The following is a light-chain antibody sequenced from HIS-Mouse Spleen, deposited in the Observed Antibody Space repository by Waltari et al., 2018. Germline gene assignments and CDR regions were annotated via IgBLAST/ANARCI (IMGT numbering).Light chain of an antibody. CDR1: SSDVGGYNY. CDR3: CSYAGSSNWV. CDR2: DVS. J-gene: IGLJ3*02. V-gene: IGLV2-11*01. Sequence: QSALTQPRSVSGSPGQSVPISCTGTSSDVGGYNYVSWYQQHPGKAPKLMIYDVSKRPSGVPDRFSGSKSGNTASLTISGLQAEDEADYYCCSYAGSSNWVFGGGTKLTVL.